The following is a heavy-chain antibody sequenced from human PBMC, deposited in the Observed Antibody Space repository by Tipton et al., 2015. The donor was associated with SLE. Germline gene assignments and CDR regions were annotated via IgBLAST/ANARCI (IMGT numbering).Heavy chain of an antibody. CDR1: GGSISSSSYY. J-gene: IGHJ4*02. V-gene: IGHV4-39*07. CDR2: IYYSGST. Sequence: LRLSCTVSGGSISSSSYYWGWIRQPPGKGLEWIGSIYYSGSTYYNPSLKSRVTISVDTSKNQFSLKLSSVTAADTAVYYCARVFLSGYFDYWGQGTLVTVSS. D-gene: IGHD1-26*01. CDR3: ARVFLSGYFDY.